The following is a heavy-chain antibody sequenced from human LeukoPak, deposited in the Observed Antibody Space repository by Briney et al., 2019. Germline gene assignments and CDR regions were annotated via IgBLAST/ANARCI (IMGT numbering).Heavy chain of an antibody. Sequence: GGSLRLSCATSGFTFSSYDMHWVRQATGKGLDWVSAIDIAGDAYYPGSVKGRFTISRENAKNSLYLQMNSLRAGDTAVYYCARVAAAGKGFDYWGQGTLVTVSS. CDR1: GFTFSSYD. D-gene: IGHD6-13*01. J-gene: IGHJ4*02. CDR2: IDIAGDA. CDR3: ARVAAAGKGFDY. V-gene: IGHV3-13*01.